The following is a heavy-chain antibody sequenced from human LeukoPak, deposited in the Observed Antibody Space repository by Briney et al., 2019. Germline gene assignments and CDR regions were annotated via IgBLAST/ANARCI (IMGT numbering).Heavy chain of an antibody. V-gene: IGHV3-30*02. D-gene: IGHD2-15*01. Sequence: GGSLRLSCAASRFTFSSYGMHWVRQAPGKGLEWVAYIQYDGSNAQYADSVKGRFSISRDSSKNILYLQMNSLRAEDTAVYYCAKDQGYCSGGSCYSRGAWGQGTLVTVSS. J-gene: IGHJ5*02. CDR2: IQYDGSNA. CDR3: AKDQGYCSGGSCYSRGA. CDR1: RFTFSSYG.